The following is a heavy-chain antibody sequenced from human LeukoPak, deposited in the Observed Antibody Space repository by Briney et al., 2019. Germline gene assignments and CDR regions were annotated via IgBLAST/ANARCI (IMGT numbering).Heavy chain of an antibody. CDR1: GFIFNSYS. CDR3: ARDASSSDYYYYGMDV. CDR2: IYSGGST. V-gene: IGHV3-66*01. Sequence: GGSLRLSCAASGFIFNSYSMNWVSQAPGKGLEWVSVIYSGGSTYYADSVKGRFTISRDNSKNTMYLQMNSLRAEDTAVYYCARDASSSDYYYYGMDVWGQGTTVTVSS. D-gene: IGHD6-19*01. J-gene: IGHJ6*02.